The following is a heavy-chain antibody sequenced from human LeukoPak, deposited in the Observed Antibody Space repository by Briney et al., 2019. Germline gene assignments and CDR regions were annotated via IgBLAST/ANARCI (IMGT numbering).Heavy chain of an antibody. CDR1: GGTFSSYA. CDR2: IIPIFGTA. V-gene: IGHV1-69*05. D-gene: IGHD3-22*01. Sequence: GSSVKVSCKASGGTFSSYAISWVRQAPGQGLEWMGGIIPIFGTANYAQKFQGRVTITTDESTSTAYMELSSLRSEDTAVYYCASRPFYDSSGYYSPDTYWGQGTLVTVPS. J-gene: IGHJ4*02. CDR3: ASRPFYDSSGYYSPDTY.